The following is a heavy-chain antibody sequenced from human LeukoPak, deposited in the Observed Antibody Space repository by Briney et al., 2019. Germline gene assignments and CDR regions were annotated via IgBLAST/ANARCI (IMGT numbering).Heavy chain of an antibody. CDR2: MNPNSGNT. J-gene: IGHJ6*02. CDR3: ARDQGYSSGWSEGYYYYGMDV. CDR1: GYTFTNYD. Sequence: ASVKVSCKASGYTFTNYDINWVRQATRQGLEWMGWMNPNSGNTGYAQKFQGRVTMTRNTSISTAYMELSSLRSEDTAVYYCARDQGYSSGWSEGYYYYGMDVWGQGTTVTVSS. V-gene: IGHV1-8*01. D-gene: IGHD6-19*01.